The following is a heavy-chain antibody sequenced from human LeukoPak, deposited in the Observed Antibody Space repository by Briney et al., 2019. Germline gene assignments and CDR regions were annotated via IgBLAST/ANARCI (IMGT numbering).Heavy chain of an antibody. Sequence: SETLSLTCSVSGDSISTSSYYWGWIRQPPGKGLEWIGEINHSGSTNYNPSLKSRVTISVDTSKNQFSLKLSSVTAADTAVYYCATAAGYSSSSIDPWGQGTLVTVSS. CDR2: INHSGST. CDR1: GDSISTSSYY. V-gene: IGHV4-39*07. CDR3: ATAAGYSSSSIDP. J-gene: IGHJ5*02. D-gene: IGHD6-13*01.